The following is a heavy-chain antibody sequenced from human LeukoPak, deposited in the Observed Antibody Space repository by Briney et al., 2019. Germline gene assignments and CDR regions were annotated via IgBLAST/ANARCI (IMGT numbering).Heavy chain of an antibody. CDR2: INPNSGGT. Sequence: ASVKVSCKASGYTFTGYYMHWVRQAPGQGLEWMGWINPNSGGTNYAQKFQGRVTMTRDTSISTAYMELSRLRSDDTAVYYCARVYYDSSGNPSALDYGGQGTLVTVSS. CDR3: ARVYYDSSGNPSALDY. V-gene: IGHV1-2*02. D-gene: IGHD3-22*01. J-gene: IGHJ4*02. CDR1: GYTFTGYY.